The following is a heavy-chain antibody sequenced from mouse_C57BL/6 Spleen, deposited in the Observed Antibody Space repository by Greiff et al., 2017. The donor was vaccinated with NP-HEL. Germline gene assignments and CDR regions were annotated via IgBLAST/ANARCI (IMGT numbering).Heavy chain of an antibody. V-gene: IGHV1-15*01. CDR3: TRLSGTWEYFDY. CDR1: GYTFTDYE. D-gene: IGHD4-1*01. Sequence: QVQLKQSGAELVRPGASVTLSCTASGYTFTDYEMHWVKQTPVHGLEWIGAIDPETGGTAYNQKFKGKAILTADKSSSTAYMELRSLTSEDSAVYYCTRLSGTWEYFDYWGQGTTLTVSS. CDR2: IDPETGGT. J-gene: IGHJ2*01.